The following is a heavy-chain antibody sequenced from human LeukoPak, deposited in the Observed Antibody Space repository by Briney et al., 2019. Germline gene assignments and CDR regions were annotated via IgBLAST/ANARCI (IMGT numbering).Heavy chain of an antibody. V-gene: IGHV3-21*04. CDR2: ISSSSSYI. CDR1: GFTFSSYS. D-gene: IGHD6-13*01. J-gene: IGHJ4*02. Sequence: GGSLRLSCAASGFTFSSYSMNWVRQAPGKGLEWVSSISSSSSYIYYADSVKGRFTISRDNAKNSVYLQMNSLRAEDTALYYCARGSGSSWYFYFDYWGQGTLVTVSS. CDR3: ARGSGSSWYFYFDY.